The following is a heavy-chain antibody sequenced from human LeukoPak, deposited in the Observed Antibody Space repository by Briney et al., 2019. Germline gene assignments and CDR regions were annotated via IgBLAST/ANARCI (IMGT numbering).Heavy chain of an antibody. CDR2: ISSSGSTI. V-gene: IGHV3-11*01. CDR3: ARVACSSTSCYVYYYYYMDV. J-gene: IGHJ6*03. D-gene: IGHD2-2*01. Sequence: GGSLRLSCAASGFTFSDYYMSWIRQAPGKGLEWVSYISSSGSTIYYAGSVKGRFTISRDNAKNSLYLRMNSLRAEDTAVYYCARVACSSTSCYVYYYYYMDVWGKGTTVTVSS. CDR1: GFTFSDYY.